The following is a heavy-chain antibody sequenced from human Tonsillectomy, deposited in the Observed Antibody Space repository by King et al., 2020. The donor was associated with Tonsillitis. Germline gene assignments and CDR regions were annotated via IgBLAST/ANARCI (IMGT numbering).Heavy chain of an antibody. CDR3: ASLRNYGEDYMDV. J-gene: IGHJ6*03. CDR2: VYYSGST. Sequence: LQLQESGPGLVKPSETLSLTCSVSGGSISGTSYYWGWIRQPPGKGLEWIGSVYYSGSTYYSPSLKSRVTISVDTSKKHFSLKLSSVTAADTAVYYCASLRNYGEDYMDVWGKGTTVTVS. V-gene: IGHV4-39*02. D-gene: IGHD1-7*01. CDR1: GGSISGTSYY.